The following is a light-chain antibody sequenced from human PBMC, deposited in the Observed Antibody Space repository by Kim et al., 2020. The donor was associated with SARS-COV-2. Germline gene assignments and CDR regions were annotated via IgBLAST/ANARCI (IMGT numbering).Light chain of an antibody. CDR3: QSYDSSLSGYV. V-gene: IGLV1-40*01. CDR1: SSNIGAGYY. CDR2: GNI. J-gene: IGLJ1*01. Sequence: RVTNSCTGSSSNIGAGYYLHWYPQLPGTAPKPLIYGNINRPSGVPDRFSGSKSGTSASLAITGLQAEDEADYYCQSYDSSLSGYVFGTGTKVTVL.